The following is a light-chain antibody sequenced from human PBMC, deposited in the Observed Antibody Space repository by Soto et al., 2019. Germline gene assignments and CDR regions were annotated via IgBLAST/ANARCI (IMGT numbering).Light chain of an antibody. CDR3: QTWGTGPWV. Sequence: QLVLTQSPSASASLGASVKLTCTLSSGHNSYAIAWHQQQPEKGPRYVMKINNDGSHIKGDGIPDRSSGSSSGAERYLTISSLQSEDEADYYCQTWGTGPWVFGGGTKLTVL. J-gene: IGLJ3*02. V-gene: IGLV4-69*02. CDR1: SGHNSYA. CDR2: INNDGSH.